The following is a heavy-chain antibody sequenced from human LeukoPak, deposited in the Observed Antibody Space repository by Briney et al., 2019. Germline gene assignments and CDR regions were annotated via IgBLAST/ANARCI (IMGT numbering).Heavy chain of an antibody. CDR2: ISYDGSNK. J-gene: IGHJ3*01. CDR3: APDSLEGPVDVFDF. D-gene: IGHD2-15*01. CDR1: GFTFSSYA. Sequence: GGSLRLSCAASGFTFSSYAMHWVRQAPGKGLEWVAVISYDGSNKYYADSVKGRFTISRDNSKNTLYLQMNSLRPEDTAVYYCAPDSLEGPVDVFDFWGQGTMVTVSS. V-gene: IGHV3-30-3*01.